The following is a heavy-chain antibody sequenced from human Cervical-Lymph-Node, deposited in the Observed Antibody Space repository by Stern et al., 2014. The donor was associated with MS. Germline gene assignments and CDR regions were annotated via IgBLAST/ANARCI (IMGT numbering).Heavy chain of an antibody. J-gene: IGHJ6*02. CDR1: GYTFTNNW. V-gene: IGHV5-51*03. D-gene: IGHD1-1*01. Sequence: VQLVQSGAEVKKPGESLKISCKGSGYTFTNNWIAWVRQMPGKGLEWMGIIYPDDSDTRSTPSLQGQVTISADKSISPAYLQWSSLKAADSAVYYCARPPPRRKWDDPNYGMDVWGQGTTVTVSS. CDR2: IYPDDSDT. CDR3: ARPPPRRKWDDPNYGMDV.